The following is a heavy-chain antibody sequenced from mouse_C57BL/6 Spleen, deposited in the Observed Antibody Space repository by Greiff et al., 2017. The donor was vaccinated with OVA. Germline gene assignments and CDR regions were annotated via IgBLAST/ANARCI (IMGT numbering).Heavy chain of an antibody. Sequence: QVHVKQPGAELVKPGASVKMSCKASGYTFTSYWITWVKQRPGQGLEWIGDIYPGSGSTNYNEKFKSKATLTVDTSSSTAYMQLSSLTSEDSAVYYCARDGSSGGYFDVWGTGTTVTVSS. CDR3: ARDGSSGGYFDV. CDR1: GYTFTSYW. D-gene: IGHD1-1*01. CDR2: IYPGSGST. J-gene: IGHJ1*03. V-gene: IGHV1-55*01.